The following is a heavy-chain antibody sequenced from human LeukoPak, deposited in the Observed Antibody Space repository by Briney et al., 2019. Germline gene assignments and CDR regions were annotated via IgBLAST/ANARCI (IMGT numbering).Heavy chain of an antibody. V-gene: IGHV4-34*01. J-gene: IGHJ4*02. CDR3: ARAAYSGSYYVDY. D-gene: IGHD1-26*01. CDR1: GGSFSGCY. Sequence: SETLSLTCAVYGGSFSGCYWSWIRQPPGKGLEWIGEINHSGSTNYNPSLKSRVTISVDTSKNQFSLKLSSVTAADTAVYYCARAAYSGSYYVDYWGQGTLVTVSS. CDR2: INHSGST.